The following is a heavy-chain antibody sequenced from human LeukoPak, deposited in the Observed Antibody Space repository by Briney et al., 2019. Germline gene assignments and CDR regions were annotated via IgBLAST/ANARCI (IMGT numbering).Heavy chain of an antibody. CDR1: GFTFSSYA. D-gene: IGHD3-22*01. CDR2: ISGSGDNT. J-gene: IGHJ4*02. Sequence: GGSLRLSCAASGFTFSSYAMSWVRQAPGKGLEWVSGISGSGDNTYYADSVKGRFTISRDNSKNTLYVQVNSLGTEDTAAYYCAKDLRGHYYDSSGFDYWGQGTLVTVSS. V-gene: IGHV3-23*01. CDR3: AKDLRGHYYDSSGFDY.